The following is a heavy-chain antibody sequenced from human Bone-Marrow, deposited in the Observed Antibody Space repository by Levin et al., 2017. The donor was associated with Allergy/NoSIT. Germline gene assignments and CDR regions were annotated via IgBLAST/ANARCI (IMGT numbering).Heavy chain of an antibody. V-gene: IGHV4-30-2*01. CDR2: IYHSGST. CDR1: GGSISSGGYS. Sequence: SETLSLTCAVSGGSISSGGYSWSWIRQPPGKGLEWIGYIYHSGSTYYNPSLKSRVTISVDRSKNQFSLKLSSVTAADTAVYYCARDASSGINAFDIWGQGTMVTVSS. D-gene: IGHD3-22*01. J-gene: IGHJ3*02. CDR3: ARDASSGINAFDI.